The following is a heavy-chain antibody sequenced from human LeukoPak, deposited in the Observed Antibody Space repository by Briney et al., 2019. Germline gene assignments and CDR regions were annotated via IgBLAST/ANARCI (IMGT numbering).Heavy chain of an antibody. CDR3: ARDIGDYYGSGSYWLL. CDR1: GYSFIDYY. J-gene: IGHJ4*02. D-gene: IGHD3-10*01. CDR2: VNPLSGGT. V-gene: IGHV1-2*02. Sequence: ASVKVSCKASGYSFIDYYIHWVRQAPGQGLEWMGWVNPLSGGTKFAQKFQGRVTMTRDTSINTAYMEVSSLRSDDTAVYYCARDIGDYYGSGSYWLLWGQGTLVTVAS.